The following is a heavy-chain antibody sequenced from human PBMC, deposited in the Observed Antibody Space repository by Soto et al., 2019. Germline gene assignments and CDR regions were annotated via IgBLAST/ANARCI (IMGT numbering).Heavy chain of an antibody. Sequence: PSETLSLTCTVSGDSMHSSSYYWGWIRQPPGKGLAWIGSIYYSGSTYYTPSLRSRVTISIDTSKNPFSLKLRSVTAADTAVYFCASQLSMAAADKSAFAVWGQGTMVTVSS. CDR3: ASQLSMAAADKSAFAV. J-gene: IGHJ3*01. CDR1: GDSMHSSSYY. V-gene: IGHV4-39*01. CDR2: IYYSGST. D-gene: IGHD6-13*01.